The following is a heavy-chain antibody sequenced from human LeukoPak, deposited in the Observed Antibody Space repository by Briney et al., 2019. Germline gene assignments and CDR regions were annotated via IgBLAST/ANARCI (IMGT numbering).Heavy chain of an antibody. Sequence: GGSLRLSCAASGFTFTTYAMSWVRQAPGKGLEWVSTISGGGGTTYYADSVKGRFTISRDNSKNTLYLQMNSLRAEDTAVYYCAKVALKYCSSTSCLYYFDYWGQGTLVTVSS. J-gene: IGHJ4*02. CDR1: GFTFTTYA. CDR3: AKVALKYCSSTSCLYYFDY. CDR2: ISGGGGTT. V-gene: IGHV3-23*01. D-gene: IGHD2-2*01.